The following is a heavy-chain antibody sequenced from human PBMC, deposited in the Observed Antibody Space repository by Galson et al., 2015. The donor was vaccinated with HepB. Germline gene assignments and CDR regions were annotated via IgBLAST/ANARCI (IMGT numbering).Heavy chain of an antibody. J-gene: IGHJ4*02. CDR3: ARDGYCSSTSCWRELDY. D-gene: IGHD2-2*03. CDR1: GYTFTGYY. V-gene: IGHV1-2*02. Sequence: SVKVSCKASGYTFTGYYMHWVRQAPGQGLEWMGWINPNSGGTNYAQKFQGRVTMTRDTSISTAYMELSRLRSDDTAVYYCARDGYCSSTSCWRELDYWGQGTLVTVSS. CDR2: INPNSGGT.